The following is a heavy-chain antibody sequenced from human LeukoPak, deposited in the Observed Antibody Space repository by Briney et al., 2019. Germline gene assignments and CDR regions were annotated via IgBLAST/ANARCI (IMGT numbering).Heavy chain of an antibody. CDR1: GFTVSSNY. CDR3: ARAEGYSSGWYDY. Sequence: GGSLRLSCAASGFTVSSNYMSWVRQAPGKGLEWDSVIYSGGSTYYADSVKGRFTISRDNSKNTLYLQMNSLRAEDTAVYYCARAEGYSSGWYDYWGQGTLVTVSS. V-gene: IGHV3-66*01. D-gene: IGHD6-19*01. J-gene: IGHJ4*02. CDR2: IYSGGST.